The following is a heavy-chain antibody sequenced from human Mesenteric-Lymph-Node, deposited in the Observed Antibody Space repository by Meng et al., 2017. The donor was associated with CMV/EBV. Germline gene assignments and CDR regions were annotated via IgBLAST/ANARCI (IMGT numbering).Heavy chain of an antibody. CDR3: ARAGYYYDSSGYYLNY. Sequence: GFTFSSYGMNWGRQAPGKGLEWVAVIWYDGSNKYYANSVKGRFTISRDNSKNTLYLQMNSLRAEDTAVYYCARAGYYYDSSGYYLNYWGQGTLVTVSS. CDR2: IWYDGSNK. CDR1: GFTFSSYG. D-gene: IGHD3-22*01. V-gene: IGHV3-33*01. J-gene: IGHJ4*02.